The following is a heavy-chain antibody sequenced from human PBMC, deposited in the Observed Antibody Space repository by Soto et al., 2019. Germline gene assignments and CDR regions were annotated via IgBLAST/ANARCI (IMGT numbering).Heavy chain of an antibody. CDR2: ISAYNGDI. CDR1: GYTFTSYG. J-gene: IGHJ5*01. D-gene: IGHD6-13*01. V-gene: IGHV1-18*04. CDR3: ARDVASAGTTWFDS. Sequence: ASVKVSCKASGYTFTSYGISWVRQAPGQGLEWMGWISAYNGDINYTQKFQDRVTMTTDTSTSTAYMEVRSLRSDDTAVYYCARDVASAGTTWFDSWGQGTLVTVSS.